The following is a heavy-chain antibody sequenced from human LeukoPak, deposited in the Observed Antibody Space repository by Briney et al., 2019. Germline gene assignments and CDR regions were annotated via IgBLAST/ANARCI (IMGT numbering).Heavy chain of an antibody. CDR1: GYNFTDYF. D-gene: IGHD6-13*01. Sequence: ASMKVSCKASGYNFTDYFIHWVRQAPGQGLEWMGWINPNSGDTNYAQKFQVRVTMTRDTSSNTAHMELNTLRSDDTVVYFCATALAATGLRFFAYWGQGTLVTVSS. CDR3: ATALAATGLRFFAY. V-gene: IGHV1-2*02. CDR2: INPNSGDT. J-gene: IGHJ4*02.